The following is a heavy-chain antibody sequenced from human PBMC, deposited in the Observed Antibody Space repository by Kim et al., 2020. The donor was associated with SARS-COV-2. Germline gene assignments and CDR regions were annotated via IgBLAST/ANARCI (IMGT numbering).Heavy chain of an antibody. V-gene: IGHV3-30-3*01. Sequence: GGSLRLSCAASGFTFSSYAMHWVRQAPGKGLEWVAVISYDGSNKYYADSVKGRFTISRDNSKNTLYLQMNSLRAEDTAVYYCASGLNSSGYSDGMDVWGQGTTVTVFS. CDR1: GFTFSSYA. D-gene: IGHD3-22*01. CDR2: ISYDGSNK. CDR3: ASGLNSSGYSDGMDV. J-gene: IGHJ6*02.